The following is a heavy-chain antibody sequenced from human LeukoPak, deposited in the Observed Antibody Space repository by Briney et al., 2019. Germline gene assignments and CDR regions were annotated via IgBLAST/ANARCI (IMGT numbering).Heavy chain of an antibody. V-gene: IGHV1-69*04. D-gene: IGHD3-16*01. CDR2: IIPILGIA. CDR1: GGTFSSYA. CDR3: ARVVGGREAFDI. J-gene: IGHJ3*02. Sequence: SVKVSCKASGGTFSSYAISWVRQAPGQGLEWMGRIIPILGIANYAQKFQGRVTITADKSTSTAYMELSSLRSEDTAVYYCARVVGGREAFDIWGQGTMVTVSS.